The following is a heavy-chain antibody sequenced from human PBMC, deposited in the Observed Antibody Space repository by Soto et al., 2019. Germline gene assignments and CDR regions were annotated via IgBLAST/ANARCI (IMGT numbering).Heavy chain of an antibody. D-gene: IGHD3-3*01. V-gene: IGHV4-59*01. CDR3: AREGFHDFWSGYRNWFDP. CDR1: CGSISSYY. Sequence: SLTCTVSCGSISSYYWSWIRQPPGKGLEWIGYIYYSGSTNYNPSLKSRVTISVDTSKNQFSLELSSVTAADTAVYYCAREGFHDFWSGYRNWFDPWGQGTLVTVSS. J-gene: IGHJ5*02. CDR2: IYYSGST.